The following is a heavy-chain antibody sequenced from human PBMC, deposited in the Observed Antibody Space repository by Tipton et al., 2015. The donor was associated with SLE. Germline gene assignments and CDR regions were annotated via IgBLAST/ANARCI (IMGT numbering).Heavy chain of an antibody. J-gene: IGHJ4*02. CDR2: IFTSGST. V-gene: IGHV4-61*02. CDR3: ARKELSTMRDY. CDR1: GVSISSGSNY. Sequence: TLSLTCSVSGVSISSGSNYWTWIRQPAGKGLEWIGRIFTSGSTDYNPSLRSRVTISVDTSQNQFSMSLSSVSAADTAVYYCARKELSTMRDYWGQGTLVTVSS. D-gene: IGHD5-24*01.